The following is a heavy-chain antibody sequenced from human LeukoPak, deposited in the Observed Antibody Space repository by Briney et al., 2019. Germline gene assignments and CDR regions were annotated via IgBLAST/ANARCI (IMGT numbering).Heavy chain of an antibody. D-gene: IGHD2-15*01. CDR1: GYTFTSYA. V-gene: IGHV1-2*04. Sequence: ASVKVSCKASGYTFTSYAMNWVRQAPGQGLEWMGWINPNSGGTNYAQKFQGWVTMTRDTSISIAYMELSRLRSDDTAVYYCATGYCSGGSCYSVLVYWGQGTLVTVSS. CDR2: INPNSGGT. J-gene: IGHJ4*02. CDR3: ATGYCSGGSCYSVLVY.